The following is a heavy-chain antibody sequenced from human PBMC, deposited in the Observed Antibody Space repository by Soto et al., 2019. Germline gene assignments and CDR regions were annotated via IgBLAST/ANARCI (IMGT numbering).Heavy chain of an antibody. CDR3: ARERGGAFDI. CDR1: GFTFSSYG. CDR2: IWYDGSNK. V-gene: IGHV3-33*01. J-gene: IGHJ3*02. D-gene: IGHD3-16*01. Sequence: QVQLVESGGGVVQPGRSLRLSCAASGFTFSSYGMHWVRQAPGKGLEWVAVIWYDGSNKYYADSVKGRFTISRDNSKNTLYLQMNSLRAADTAVYYCARERGGAFDIWGQGTMVTVSS.